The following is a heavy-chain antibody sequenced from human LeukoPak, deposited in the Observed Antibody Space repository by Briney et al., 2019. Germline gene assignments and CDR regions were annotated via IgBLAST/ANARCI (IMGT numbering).Heavy chain of an antibody. J-gene: IGHJ4*02. CDR1: GFTFNRYA. CDR2: INDSGGDT. CDR3: AKGSAGGRPYYFDY. D-gene: IGHD2-15*01. Sequence: GGSLRPSCAASGFTFNRYAMSWVRQAPGEGLEWVSGINDSGGDTYQADSVKGRFTISRDNSKKTLYLQMSSLRVEDSAIYYCAKGSAGGRPYYFDYWGQGILVTVSS. V-gene: IGHV3-23*01.